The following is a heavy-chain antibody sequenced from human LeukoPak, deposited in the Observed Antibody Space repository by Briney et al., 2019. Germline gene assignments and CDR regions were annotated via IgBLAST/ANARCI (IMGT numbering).Heavy chain of an antibody. J-gene: IGHJ4*02. V-gene: IGHV3-7*01. CDR3: ARDLYCSTTSCYVRNYFDY. CDR1: GFTFSGYW. D-gene: IGHD2-2*01. CDR2: IKQDGREK. Sequence: GGSLRLSCAASGFTFSGYWMSWVRQAPGRGLEWVDNIKQDGREKYYVDSVKGRFTISRDNAKNSLYLQMDSLRAEDTAVYYCARDLYCSTTSCYVRNYFDYWGQGTLVTVSS.